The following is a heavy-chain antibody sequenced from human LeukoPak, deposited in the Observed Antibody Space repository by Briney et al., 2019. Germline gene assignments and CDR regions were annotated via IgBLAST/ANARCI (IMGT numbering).Heavy chain of an antibody. D-gene: IGHD6-19*01. J-gene: IGHJ6*03. V-gene: IGHV3-21*01. CDR1: GFTFSSYW. CDR2: ISSSSSYI. Sequence: GGSLRLSCAASGFTFSSYWMSWVRQAPGKGLEWVSSISSSSSYIYYADSVKGRFTISRDNAKNSLYLQMNSLRAEDTAVYYCARDRYSSGWYTLYYYYYYMDVWGKGTTVTISS. CDR3: ARDRYSSGWYTLYYYYYYMDV.